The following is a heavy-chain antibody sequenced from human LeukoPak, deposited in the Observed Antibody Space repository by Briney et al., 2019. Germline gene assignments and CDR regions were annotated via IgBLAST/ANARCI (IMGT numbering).Heavy chain of an antibody. CDR3: ARPSSSSGWSEFDS. V-gene: IGHV3-33*01. CDR1: GLTFSSFG. J-gene: IGHJ4*02. Sequence: GGSLRLSCAASGLTFSSFGMHWVRQAPGKGLEWVALIWYDGIEKSYADSVKGRFTISRDNSKNTLYLQMNSLRAEDTAVYYCARPSSSSGWSEFDSWGQGTLVTVSS. CDR2: IWYDGIEK. D-gene: IGHD6-19*01.